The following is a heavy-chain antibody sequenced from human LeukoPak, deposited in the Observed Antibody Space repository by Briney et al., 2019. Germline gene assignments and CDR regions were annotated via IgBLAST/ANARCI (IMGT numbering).Heavy chain of an antibody. CDR2: IKQDGSEK. CDR1: GFTLSTFW. D-gene: IGHD6-19*01. V-gene: IGHV3-7*03. CDR3: ARGGIAMAGSMSLMD. J-gene: IGHJ4*02. Sequence: GGSLRLSCVASGFTLSTFWMTWVRQAPGKGLEWVANIKQDGSEKNYVDSVKGRFTISRDNAKNSLYMQMNSLRVGGTAVYYCARGGIAMAGSMSLMDWGQGTLVTVSS.